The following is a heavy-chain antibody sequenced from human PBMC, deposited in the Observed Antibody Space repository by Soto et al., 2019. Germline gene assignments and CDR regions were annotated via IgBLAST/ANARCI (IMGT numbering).Heavy chain of an antibody. D-gene: IGHD1-1*01. CDR1: GDSISSRYHY. J-gene: IGHJ4*02. V-gene: IGHV4-30-4*01. CDR2: IYFIGSV. Sequence: SETLSITCTVSGDSISSRYHYWSWIRQPPGKGLEWIGYIYFIGSVYSSPSLKSTVSISVDMSQKQFSLMVTYVTAADTRVYYCASVRRPCTSAPWSTEFESCGQGTLVTVSS. CDR3: ASVRRPCTSAPWSTEFES.